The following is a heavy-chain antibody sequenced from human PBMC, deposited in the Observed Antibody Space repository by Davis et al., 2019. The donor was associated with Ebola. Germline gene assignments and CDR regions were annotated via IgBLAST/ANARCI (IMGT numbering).Heavy chain of an antibody. J-gene: IGHJ4*02. V-gene: IGHV5-51*01. Sequence: GESLKISCKGSGYSFSSYWIGWVRHMPGRGLEWMGIIFPGDSDTRYSPSFQGQVTISADTSTSTTYLQWSSLKASDTGMYYCARLMFPAARDGYRVPFDYWGLGSLVTVSS. CDR3: ARLMFPAARDGYRVPFDY. CDR1: GYSFSSYW. D-gene: IGHD5-24*01. CDR2: IFPGDSDT.